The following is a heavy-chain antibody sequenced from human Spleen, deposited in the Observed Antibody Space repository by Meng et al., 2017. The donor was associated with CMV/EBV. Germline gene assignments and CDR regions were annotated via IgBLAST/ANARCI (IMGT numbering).Heavy chain of an antibody. D-gene: IGHD6-13*01. V-gene: IGHV3-7*01. CDR2: IKQEGSEK. J-gene: IGHJ4*02. CDR3: ARDPYSTSWYRRNVDHYFDS. Sequence: GESLKISCAGSGFMLNGYWMNWVRQAPGKGLEWVANIKQEGSEKYYVDSVKGRFTISRDNAKNSVYLEMNSLSVEDTAVYYCARDPYSTSWYRRNVDHYFDSWGQGTLVTVSS. CDR1: GFMLNGYW.